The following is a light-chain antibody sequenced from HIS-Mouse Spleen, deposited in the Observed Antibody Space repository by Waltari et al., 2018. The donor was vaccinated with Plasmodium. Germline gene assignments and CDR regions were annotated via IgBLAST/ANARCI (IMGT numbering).Light chain of an antibody. J-gene: IGKJ3*01. CDR2: GAS. CDR1: QSVSSN. Sequence: EIVMTQSPATLSVSPGERATLSCRASQSVSSNLAWYQQKPGQAPRLLIYGASTRATGIPARFSDSVSGTEFTLTISSLQSEDFAVYYCQQYNNWSFTFGPGTKVDIK. CDR3: QQYNNWSFT. V-gene: IGKV3-15*01.